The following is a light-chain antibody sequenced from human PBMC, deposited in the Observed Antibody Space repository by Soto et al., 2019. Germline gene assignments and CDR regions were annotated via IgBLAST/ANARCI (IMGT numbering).Light chain of an antibody. CDR3: SSYTKSTSAV. V-gene: IGLV2-14*01. Sequence: QSVVTQPASVSGSPGQSITISCTGTSSDVGGYNYVSWYQQHPGKAPKLMIYEVSNRPSGVSNRFSGSKSGNTASLTISGLQAEDEADYYCSSYTKSTSAVFGGGTQLTVL. CDR2: EVS. J-gene: IGLJ3*02. CDR1: SSDVGGYNY.